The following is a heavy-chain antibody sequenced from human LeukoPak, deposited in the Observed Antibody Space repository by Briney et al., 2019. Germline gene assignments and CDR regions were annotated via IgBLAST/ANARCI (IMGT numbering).Heavy chain of an antibody. D-gene: IGHD1-1*01. CDR1: GFTFTSSA. CDR3: AADPTTLAGFDC. V-gene: IGHV1-58*01. J-gene: IGHJ4*02. Sequence: GASVKVSCKGSGFTFTSSAVQWVRQARGQRLEWIGWIVVGSGNTNYAQKFQERVTITRDMSTSTAYMELSSLRSEDTAVYYCAADPTTLAGFDCWGQGTLVTVSS. CDR2: IVVGSGNT.